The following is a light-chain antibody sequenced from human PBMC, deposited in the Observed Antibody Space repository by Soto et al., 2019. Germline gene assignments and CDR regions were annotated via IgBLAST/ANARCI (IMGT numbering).Light chain of an antibody. CDR3: QQYHNSPRT. V-gene: IGKV3-20*01. CDR1: QSVTSRY. CDR2: GAS. J-gene: IGKJ1*01. Sequence: EIVLTQSPGTLSLSPGERATLSCRASQSVTSRYIAWYQQKPGQAPRLLINGASSRAGGIPDRFSGSGSGADFTLTISRLEPQDFAMYYCQQYHNSPRTFGQGTKVEIK.